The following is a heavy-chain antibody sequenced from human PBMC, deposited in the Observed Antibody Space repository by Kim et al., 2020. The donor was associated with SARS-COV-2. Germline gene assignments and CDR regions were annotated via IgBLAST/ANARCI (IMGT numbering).Heavy chain of an antibody. CDR3: ARHLKRADSGYSS. V-gene: IGHV5-51*01. D-gene: IGHD3-22*01. Sequence: RYSPSFAGQVTISADKSISTAYLQWSSLKVSDTAMYYCARHLKRADSGYSSWGQGTLVTVSS. J-gene: IGHJ4*02.